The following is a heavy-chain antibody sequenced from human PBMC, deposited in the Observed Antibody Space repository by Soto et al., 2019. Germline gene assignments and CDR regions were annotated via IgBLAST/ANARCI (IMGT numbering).Heavy chain of an antibody. CDR1: GYTFKHYY. J-gene: IGHJ4*02. V-gene: IGHV1-46*02. CDR2: ITPACAST. Sequence: QVQLVQSGAEVKKPGASVKVSCRTSGYTFKHYYIHWVRQAPGQGLECLGIITPACASTNYAQEFQDRVTLTMDTSTTTVYMELSGLRAEDTAIFYCARDLAAGDHWGQGTLVTVSS. D-gene: IGHD6-13*01. CDR3: ARDLAAGDH.